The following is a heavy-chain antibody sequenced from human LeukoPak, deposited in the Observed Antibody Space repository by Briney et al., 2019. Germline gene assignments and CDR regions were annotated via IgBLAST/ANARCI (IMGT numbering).Heavy chain of an antibody. V-gene: IGHV4-34*01. CDR1: GGSFSGYY. CDR2: INHSGST. CDR3: ARGRQPYYYYYMDV. J-gene: IGHJ6*03. Sequence: SETLSLTCAVYGGSFSGYYWSWIRQPPGKGLEWIGEINHSGSTNYNPSLKSRVTISVDTSKNQFSLKLSSVTAADTAVYYCARGRQPYYYYYMDVWGKGTTVTVSS.